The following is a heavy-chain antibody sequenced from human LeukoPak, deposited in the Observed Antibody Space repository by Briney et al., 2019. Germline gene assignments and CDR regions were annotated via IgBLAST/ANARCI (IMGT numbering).Heavy chain of an antibody. CDR2: IKQDGSET. CDR3: ARQSHRAEQYYFDY. Sequence: PGGSLRLPCSASGFTFSIHYMSWVRQAPGKGLEWVANIKQDGSETYYVDSVKGRFTISRDNARNSLYLQMNNLRVEDTAAYYCARQSHRAEQYYFDYWGQGTLVTVSS. D-gene: IGHD1-26*01. CDR1: GFTFSIHY. J-gene: IGHJ4*02. V-gene: IGHV3-7*01.